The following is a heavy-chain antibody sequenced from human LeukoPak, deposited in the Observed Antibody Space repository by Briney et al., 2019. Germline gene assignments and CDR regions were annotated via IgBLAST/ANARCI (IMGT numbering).Heavy chain of an antibody. J-gene: IGHJ4*02. CDR2: ISSSSSYI. CDR1: GFTFSSYS. V-gene: IGHV3-21*04. D-gene: IGHD3-3*01. Sequence: GGSLRLSCAASGFTFSSYSMNWVRQAPGKGLEWVSSISSSSSYISYADSVKGRFTISRDNAKNSLYLQMNSLRAEGTAVYYCARGGYDFWSGYCDYWGQGTLVTVSS. CDR3: ARGGYDFWSGYCDY.